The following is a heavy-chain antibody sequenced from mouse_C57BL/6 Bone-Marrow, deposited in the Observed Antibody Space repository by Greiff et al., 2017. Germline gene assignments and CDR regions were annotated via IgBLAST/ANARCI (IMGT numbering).Heavy chain of an antibody. CDR2: IDPSDSYT. CDR1: GYTFTSYW. J-gene: IGHJ3*01. CDR3: ASRDYFDY. Sequence: QVQLKQPGAELVRPGTSVKLSCKASGYTFTSYWMHWVKQRPGQGLEWIGVIDPSDSYTNYNQKFKGKATLTVDTSSSTAYMQLSSLTSEDSAVYYCASRDYFDYWGQGTLVTVSA. D-gene: IGHD2-4*01. V-gene: IGHV1-59*01.